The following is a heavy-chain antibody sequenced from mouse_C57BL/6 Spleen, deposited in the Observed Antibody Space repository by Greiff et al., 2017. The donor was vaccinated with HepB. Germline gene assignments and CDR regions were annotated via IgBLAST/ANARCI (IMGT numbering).Heavy chain of an antibody. V-gene: IGHV1-63*01. J-gene: IGHJ2*01. CDR2: IYPGGGYT. Sequence: QVHVKQSGAELVRPGTSVKMSCKASGYTFTNYWIGWAKQRPGHGLEWIGDIYPGGGYTNYNEKFKGKATLTADKSSSTAYMQFSSLTSEDSAIYYCARESSSFFYYWGQGTTLTVSS. CDR1: GYTFTNYW. D-gene: IGHD1-3*01. CDR3: ARESSSFFYY.